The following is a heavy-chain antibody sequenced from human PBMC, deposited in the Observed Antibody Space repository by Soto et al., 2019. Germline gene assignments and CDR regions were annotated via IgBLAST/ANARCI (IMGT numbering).Heavy chain of an antibody. Sequence: GASVKVSCKASGYTFTDYYIHWVRQAPGQGLKWMGWINPNSDTGVTNYAQNFQGWVTMTSDTSITTAYMELSSLKSDDTAVYYCARGPRKQLWVGYFDYWGQGALVTVSS. D-gene: IGHD5-18*01. CDR2: INPNSDTGVT. CDR3: ARGPRKQLWVGYFDY. V-gene: IGHV1-2*04. CDR1: GYTFTDYY. J-gene: IGHJ4*02.